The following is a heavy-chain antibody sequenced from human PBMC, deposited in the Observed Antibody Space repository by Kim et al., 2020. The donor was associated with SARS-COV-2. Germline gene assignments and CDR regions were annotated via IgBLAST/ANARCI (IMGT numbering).Heavy chain of an antibody. Sequence: GGSLRLSCAASDYSVATNFMTWVRQAPGKGLEWVSLVDNVGGTYYADFVKGRFTISRDISKNTLNLQMNSLRVDDTAVYYCGGGHYGLWCQGTLVTVSS. CDR2: VDNVGGT. CDR3: GGGHYGL. V-gene: IGHV3-53*01. CDR1: DYSVATNF. D-gene: IGHD3-16*01. J-gene: IGHJ4*02.